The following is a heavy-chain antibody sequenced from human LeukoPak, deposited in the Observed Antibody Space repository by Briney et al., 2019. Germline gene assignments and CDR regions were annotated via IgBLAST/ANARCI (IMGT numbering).Heavy chain of an antibody. D-gene: IGHD6-19*01. CDR1: GFTFSSYA. Sequence: GGSLRLSCAASGFTFSSYAMSWVRQAPGKGLEWVSAITGTGGSTYYVASVRGRFTVSRDNSRNTLYLQMSSLRAEDSAMYYCAKVRDIRDWYKDASDVWGQGTRVTVSS. CDR2: ITGTGGST. J-gene: IGHJ3*01. V-gene: IGHV3-23*01. CDR3: AKVRDIRDWYKDASDV.